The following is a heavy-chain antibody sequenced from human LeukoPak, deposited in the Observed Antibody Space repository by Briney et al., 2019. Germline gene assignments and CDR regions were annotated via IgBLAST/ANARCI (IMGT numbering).Heavy chain of an antibody. CDR1: GFTFSDYY. Sequence: GGSLRLSCAASGFTFSDYYMSWIRQAPGKGLEWVSYISSSGSTIYYADSVKGRFTISRDNAKNSLYLQMNSLRAEDTAVYYCASAVADYYYYYMDVWGKGTTVTVSS. V-gene: IGHV3-11*04. CDR3: ASAVADYYYYYMDV. J-gene: IGHJ6*03. D-gene: IGHD6-19*01. CDR2: ISSSGSTI.